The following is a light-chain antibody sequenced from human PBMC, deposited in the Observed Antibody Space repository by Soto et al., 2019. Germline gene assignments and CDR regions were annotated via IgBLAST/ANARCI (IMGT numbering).Light chain of an antibody. CDR3: QQYGSSPRT. J-gene: IGKJ1*01. CDR2: GAS. CDR1: QTITGSY. V-gene: IGKV3-20*01. Sequence: EIVLTQSPGILSLSPGERATLSCRASQTITGSYLAWYQQKPGQAPRLLIYGASIRATGIPDRFSGSGSGTDFTLTISRLEPEDFAVYYCQQYGSSPRTFGQWNKVEIK.